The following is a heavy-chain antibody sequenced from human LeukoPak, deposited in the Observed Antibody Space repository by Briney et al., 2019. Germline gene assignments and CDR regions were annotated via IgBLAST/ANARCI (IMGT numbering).Heavy chain of an antibody. J-gene: IGHJ4*02. Sequence: PGGSLRLSCAASGFTVSSNYMSWVRQAPGKGLEWVSSISSSSSYIYYADSVKGRFTISRDNAKNSLYLQMNSLRAEDTAVYYCARDPPPRDVVVRFDYWGQGTLVTVSS. V-gene: IGHV3-21*01. CDR2: ISSSSSYI. CDR1: GFTVSSNY. D-gene: IGHD2-15*01. CDR3: ARDPPPRDVVVRFDY.